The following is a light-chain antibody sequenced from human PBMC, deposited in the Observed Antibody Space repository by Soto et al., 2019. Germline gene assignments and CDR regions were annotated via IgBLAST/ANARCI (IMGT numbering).Light chain of an antibody. CDR2: KAS. Sequence: DIQMTQSPSTLSASVGDRVTITCRASQSISSWLAWYQQKPGKAPKLLIYKASSLESGVPSRFSGSGSGTEFTLTISSLQPDDFATYYCQQYNSYPQTFGQGTKVDIK. CDR1: QSISSW. CDR3: QQYNSYPQT. J-gene: IGKJ1*01. V-gene: IGKV1-5*03.